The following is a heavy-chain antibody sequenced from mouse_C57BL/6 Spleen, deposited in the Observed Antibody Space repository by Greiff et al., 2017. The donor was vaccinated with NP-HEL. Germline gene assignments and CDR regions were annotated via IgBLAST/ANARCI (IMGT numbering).Heavy chain of an antibody. Sequence: QVQLQQSGPELVKPGASVKISCKASGYAFSSSWMNWVKQRPGKGLEWIGRIYPGDGDTNYNGKFKGKATLTADKSSSTAYMQLSSLTSEDSAVYFCARGGYMVTTLYYYAMDYWGQGTSVTVSS. CDR1: GYAFSSSW. CDR3: ARGGYMVTTLYYYAMDY. J-gene: IGHJ4*01. D-gene: IGHD2-2*01. V-gene: IGHV1-82*01. CDR2: IYPGDGDT.